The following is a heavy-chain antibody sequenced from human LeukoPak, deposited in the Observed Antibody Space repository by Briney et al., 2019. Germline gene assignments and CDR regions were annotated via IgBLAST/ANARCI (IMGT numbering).Heavy chain of an antibody. D-gene: IGHD3-9*01. CDR3: ARHDILTGYDFDY. J-gene: IGHJ4*02. CDR1: GFTFRSYA. Sequence: GALRLSCAASGFTFRSYAMHWVRQAPGKGLEWVSSINSDSSSIYYADSVKGRFTISRDNAKNLLYLQMNSLRAEDTAVYYCARHDILTGYDFDYWGQGTLVTVSS. CDR2: INSDSSSI. V-gene: IGHV3-21*01.